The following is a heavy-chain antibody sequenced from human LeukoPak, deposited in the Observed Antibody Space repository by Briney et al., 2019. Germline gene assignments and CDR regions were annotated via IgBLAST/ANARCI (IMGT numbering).Heavy chain of an antibody. CDR2: ISGSGGSA. CDR1: GFTFSNYA. D-gene: IGHD6-19*01. V-gene: IGHV3-23*01. Sequence: PGGSLRLSCAASGFTFSNYAMSWVRQAPGKGLEWVSSISGSGGSAYYADSVKGRFTISRDNSKNTLYLQMNSLRAEDTAVYYCAKDTNIIAVAGFFDYWGQGTLVTVSS. J-gene: IGHJ4*02. CDR3: AKDTNIIAVAGFFDY.